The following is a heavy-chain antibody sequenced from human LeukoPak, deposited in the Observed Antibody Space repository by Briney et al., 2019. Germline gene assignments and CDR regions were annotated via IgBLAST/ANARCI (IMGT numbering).Heavy chain of an antibody. J-gene: IGHJ4*02. CDR1: GFTFSSYC. Sequence: GGSLGLSCAASGFTFSSYCMHWVRQAPGKGLEGGAVIWYDGSNKYYADSVKGRFTISRDNSKNTLYLQMNSLRAEDTAVYYCARDEAYCGGDCYPLYWGQGTLVTVSS. V-gene: IGHV3-33*01. CDR2: IWYDGSNK. D-gene: IGHD2-21*02. CDR3: ARDEAYCGGDCYPLY.